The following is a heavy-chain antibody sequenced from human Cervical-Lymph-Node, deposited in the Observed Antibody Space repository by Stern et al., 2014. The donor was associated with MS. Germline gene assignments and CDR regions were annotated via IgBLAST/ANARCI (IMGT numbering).Heavy chain of an antibody. CDR2: IYYTGST. D-gene: IGHD5-12*01. CDR3: ARGATINDFDF. Sequence: QLRLQESGPGLVKPSQTVSLTCTVSGASVSSSGYYWSWIRQHPGKGLEWIGYIYYTGSTYYNPSLKSRVSISVDTSKNRFSLRLSSVTAADTAVYFCARGATINDFDFWGQGTLVTVSS. V-gene: IGHV4-31*03. J-gene: IGHJ4*02. CDR1: GASVSSSGYY.